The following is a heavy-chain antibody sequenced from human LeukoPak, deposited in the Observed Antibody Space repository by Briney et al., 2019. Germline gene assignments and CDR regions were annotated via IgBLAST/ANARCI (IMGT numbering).Heavy chain of an antibody. Sequence: SGGSLRLSCAASGFTFSDYYMSWIRQAPGKGLEWVSYISSSGSTIYYADSVKGRFTISRDNAKNSLYLQMNSLRAEDTAVYYCAKDLSHSSSWYGYWGQGTLVTVSS. V-gene: IGHV3-11*01. J-gene: IGHJ4*02. CDR1: GFTFSDYY. CDR2: ISSSGSTI. CDR3: AKDLSHSSSWYGY. D-gene: IGHD6-13*01.